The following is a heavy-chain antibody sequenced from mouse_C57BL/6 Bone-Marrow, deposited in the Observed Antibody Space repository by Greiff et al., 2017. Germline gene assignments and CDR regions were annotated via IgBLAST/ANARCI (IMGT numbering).Heavy chain of an antibody. D-gene: IGHD6-1*01. CDR2: ISCCRSYT. V-gene: IGHV5-6*01. Sequence: EVHLVESGGDLVKPGGSLKLSCAASGFTFSSYGMSWVRQTPDKRLEWVATISCCRSYTYYPDSVQGRFPISREHAKNTLYLQMSSLKSEDTAMYYCARHTTYGLLTWFAYWGQGTLVTVSA. J-gene: IGHJ3*01. CDR3: ARHTTYGLLTWFAY. CDR1: GFTFSSYG.